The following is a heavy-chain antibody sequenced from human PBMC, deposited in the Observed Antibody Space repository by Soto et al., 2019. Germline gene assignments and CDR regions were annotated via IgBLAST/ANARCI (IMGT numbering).Heavy chain of an antibody. J-gene: IGHJ6*02. Sequence: ASVKVSCKASGYTFTSYYMHWVRQAPGQGLEWMGWINPNSGGTNYAQKFQGWVTMTRDTSISTAYMELSRLRSDDTAVYYCARDLVEIFGVVTPNYYYGMDVWGQGTTVTVSS. CDR2: INPNSGGT. V-gene: IGHV1-2*04. CDR3: ARDLVEIFGVVTPNYYYGMDV. CDR1: GYTFTSYY. D-gene: IGHD3-3*01.